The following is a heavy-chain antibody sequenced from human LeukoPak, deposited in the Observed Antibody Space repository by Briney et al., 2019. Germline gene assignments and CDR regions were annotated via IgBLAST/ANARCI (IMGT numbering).Heavy chain of an antibody. V-gene: IGHV3-33*01. CDR3: ARDLGGDFYYGMDV. Sequence: PGGSLRLSCAASGFTFSSYGMHWVRQAPGKGLEWVAVIWYDGSNKYYADSVKGRFTISRDNSKNTLYLQMNSLRAEDTAVYYCARDLGGDFYYGMDVWGQGTTVTVSS. CDR1: GFTFSSYG. D-gene: IGHD2-21*01. J-gene: IGHJ6*02. CDR2: IWYDGSNK.